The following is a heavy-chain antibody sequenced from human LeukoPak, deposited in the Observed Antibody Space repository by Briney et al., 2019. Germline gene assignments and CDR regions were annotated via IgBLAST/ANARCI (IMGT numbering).Heavy chain of an antibody. V-gene: IGHV4-39*07. Sequence: SSETLSLTCTVSGGSISNYYWGWIREAPGEGLEWSGSIYYIVNTYYNSSLKSRVTISRDTSSNQFSLNMFSVTAADTAMYYCTRANGYGLIDNWGQGTPVTVSS. CDR2: IYYIVNT. CDR3: TRANGYGLIDN. D-gene: IGHD3-10*01. J-gene: IGHJ4*02. CDR1: GGSISNYY.